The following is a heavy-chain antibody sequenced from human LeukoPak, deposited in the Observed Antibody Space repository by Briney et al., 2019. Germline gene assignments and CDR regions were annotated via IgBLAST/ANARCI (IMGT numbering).Heavy chain of an antibody. CDR2: INPNSGGT. Sequence: ASVKVSCKASGYTFTGYYMHWVRQAPGQGLEWMGWINPNSGGTNYAQKFQGRVSMTRATSTSTVSMELSSLRSEDTAVYSCARDRPDYYDSSGYSPPDYWGRGTLVTVSS. V-gene: IGHV1-2*02. D-gene: IGHD3-22*01. J-gene: IGHJ4*02. CDR3: ARDRPDYYDSSGYSPPDY. CDR1: GYTFTGYY.